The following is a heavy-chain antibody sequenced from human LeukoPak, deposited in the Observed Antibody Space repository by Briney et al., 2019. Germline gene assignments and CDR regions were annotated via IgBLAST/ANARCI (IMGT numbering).Heavy chain of an antibody. V-gene: IGHV1-8*01. D-gene: IGHD3-16*02. CDR1: GYPFTSYD. J-gene: IGHJ4*02. Sequence: ASVKVSCKASGYPFTSYDINWVRQATGQGLEWMGWMNPNSGNTGYAQKFQGRVTMTRNTSISTAYMELSSLRSEDTAVYYCARDGGGITFGGVIVRPDYWGQGTLVTVSS. CDR2: MNPNSGNT. CDR3: ARDGGGITFGGVIVRPDY.